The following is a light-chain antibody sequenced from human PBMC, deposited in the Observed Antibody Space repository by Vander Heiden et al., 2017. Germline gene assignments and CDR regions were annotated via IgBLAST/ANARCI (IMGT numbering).Light chain of an antibody. CDR2: GKN. Sequence: SSELTKAPAVSVALGQTVRITCLGDSLRSYYASWYQQKPGHAPVLVIYGKNNRPSGIPDRFSGSSSGNTASLTITGAQAEDEADYYCNSRDSSGNHPFGGGTKLTVL. V-gene: IGLV3-19*01. CDR1: SLRSYY. J-gene: IGLJ2*01. CDR3: NSRDSSGNHP.